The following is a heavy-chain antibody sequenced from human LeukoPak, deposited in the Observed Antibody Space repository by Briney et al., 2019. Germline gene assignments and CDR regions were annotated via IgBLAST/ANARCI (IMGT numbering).Heavy chain of an antibody. V-gene: IGHV3-21*01. CDR1: GFSFTSNS. D-gene: IGHD3-10*01. J-gene: IGHJ5*01. Sequence: GRSLRPSCALSGFSFTSNSTNWVRHAHGDGLEWVSSISTSIRYIYYADSVKGRSTIARGHATNSPYRRMGSVRPEHTAVYYCARDSTMVRCREWWFDSWGQGTLVTVSS. CDR3: ARDSTMVRCREWWFDS. CDR2: ISTSIRYI.